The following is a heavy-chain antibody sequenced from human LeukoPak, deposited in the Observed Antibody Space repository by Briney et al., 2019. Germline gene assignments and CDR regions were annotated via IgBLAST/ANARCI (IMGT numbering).Heavy chain of an antibody. CDR3: AREGDDYNGNWGFFDY. Sequence: GGSLRLSCEVSGFIFTNYYLTWIRQAPGKGLEWLSYISSRGSAIHYADSVKGRFTISRDNARNSLYLQMNSLRAEDTATYYCAREGDDYNGNWGFFDYWGQGAVVIVSS. J-gene: IGHJ4*02. CDR2: ISSRGSAI. V-gene: IGHV3-11*01. D-gene: IGHD5-24*01. CDR1: GFIFTNYY.